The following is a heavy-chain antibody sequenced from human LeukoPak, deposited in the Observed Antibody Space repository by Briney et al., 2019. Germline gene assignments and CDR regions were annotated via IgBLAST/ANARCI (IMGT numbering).Heavy chain of an antibody. CDR2: ISYDGSNK. CDR3: AKDPFSGSYFFRADY. D-gene: IGHD1-26*01. Sequence: PGRSLRLSCAASGFTFSSYGMHWVRQAPGKGLEWVAVISYDGSNKYYADSVKGRFTISRDNSKNTLYLQMNSLRAEDTAVYYCAKDPFSGSYFFRADYWGQGTLVTVSS. CDR1: GFTFSSYG. J-gene: IGHJ4*02. V-gene: IGHV3-30*18.